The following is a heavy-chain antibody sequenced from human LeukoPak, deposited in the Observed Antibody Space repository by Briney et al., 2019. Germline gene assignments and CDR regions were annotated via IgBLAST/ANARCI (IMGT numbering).Heavy chain of an antibody. Sequence: GRSLRLSCAASGFIFRNDGMHWVRQAPGKGLEWVAVIWYDGSNKYYADSVKGRFTISRDNSKNTMSLQMNSVTVEDTAVYYCARGLLDISGYFEDWGQGTLVTVSS. CDR1: GFIFRNDG. J-gene: IGHJ4*02. D-gene: IGHD3-22*01. CDR2: IWYDGSNK. CDR3: ARGLLDISGYFED. V-gene: IGHV3-33*01.